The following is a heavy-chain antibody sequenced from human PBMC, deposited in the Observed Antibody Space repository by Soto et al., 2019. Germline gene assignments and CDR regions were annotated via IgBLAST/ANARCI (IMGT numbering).Heavy chain of an antibody. Sequence: GGSLRLSCAASGFTFRSFGMHWVRQAPGKGLEWVATISGIGGSTYLADSVKGRLSISRDNSKNTVSLLMNSLRAEDTAVYFCARGSSGYISSWYYFDYWGRGTLVTVSS. V-gene: IGHV3-23*01. CDR3: ARGSSGYISSWYYFDY. D-gene: IGHD6-13*01. CDR1: GFTFRSFG. CDR2: ISGIGGST. J-gene: IGHJ4*02.